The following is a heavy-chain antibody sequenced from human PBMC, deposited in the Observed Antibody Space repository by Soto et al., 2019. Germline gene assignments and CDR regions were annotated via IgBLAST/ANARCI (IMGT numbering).Heavy chain of an antibody. CDR3: RRDFDY. CDR2: LSTSGNT. D-gene: IGHD6-6*01. CDR1: GVSISNYY. Sequence: SETLSLTCTVSGVSISNYYWSWIRQPAGKGLEWIGRLSTSGNTNYNPSLKSRVTTSLDTSKNQFSLMLNSVTAADTAVYYCRRDFDYWGQGTLVTVSS. V-gene: IGHV4-4*07. J-gene: IGHJ4*02.